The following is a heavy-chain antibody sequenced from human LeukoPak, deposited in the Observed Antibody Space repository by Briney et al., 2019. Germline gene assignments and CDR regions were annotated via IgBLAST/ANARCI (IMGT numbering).Heavy chain of an antibody. CDR1: GYTFTGYY. CDR2: INPNSGGT. D-gene: IGHD1-14*01. CDR3: AADLDKGTGRSRFDY. Sequence: WASVNVSCKASGYTFTGYYMHWVRQAPGQGLEWMGWINPNSGGTNYAQKFQGWVTMTRDTSISTAYMELSRLRSDDTAVYYCAADLDKGTGRSRFDYWGQGTLVTVSS. J-gene: IGHJ4*02. V-gene: IGHV1-2*04.